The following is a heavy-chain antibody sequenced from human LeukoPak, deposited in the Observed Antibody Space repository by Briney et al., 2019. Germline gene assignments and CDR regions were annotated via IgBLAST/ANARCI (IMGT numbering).Heavy chain of an antibody. CDR1: GGTFSNSG. CDR2: IIPLFGTP. D-gene: IGHD3-10*01. J-gene: IGHJ4*02. Sequence: SVKVSCKASGGTFSNSGFNWVRQAPGQGLEWLGGIIPLFGTPRYAQKFQGRVSLTTDESTSTVYMELSSLGSDDTAVYYCARVGWFGDVPDFDYWGQGTLVTVSS. CDR3: ARVGWFGDVPDFDY. V-gene: IGHV1-69*05.